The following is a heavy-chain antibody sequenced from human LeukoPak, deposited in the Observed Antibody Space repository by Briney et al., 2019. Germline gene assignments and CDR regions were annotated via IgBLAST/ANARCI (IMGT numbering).Heavy chain of an antibody. V-gene: IGHV3-30-3*01. CDR2: MSYDGSNK. CDR3: ARDRIVLMVYAQYGD. CDR1: GFTFSSYA. D-gene: IGHD2-8*01. Sequence: GRSLRLSCAASGFTFSSYAMHWVRQAPGKGLEWVAVMSYDGSNKYYADSVKGRFTISRDNSKNTLYLQMSSLRAEDTAVYYCARDRIVLMVYAQYGDWGQGTLVTVSS. J-gene: IGHJ4*02.